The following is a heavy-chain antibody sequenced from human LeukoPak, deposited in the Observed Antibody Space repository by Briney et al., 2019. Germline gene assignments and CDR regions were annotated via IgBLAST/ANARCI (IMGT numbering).Heavy chain of an antibody. Sequence: SSETLSLTCAVYGGSFSGYYWSWIRQPPGKGLEWIGEINHSGSTNYNPSLKSRVTISVDTSKNQFSLKLSSVTAADTAVYYCARGLRVATIGSNWFDPWGQGTLVTASS. V-gene: IGHV4-34*01. CDR3: ARGLRVATIGSNWFDP. CDR1: GGSFSGYY. D-gene: IGHD5-12*01. J-gene: IGHJ5*02. CDR2: INHSGST.